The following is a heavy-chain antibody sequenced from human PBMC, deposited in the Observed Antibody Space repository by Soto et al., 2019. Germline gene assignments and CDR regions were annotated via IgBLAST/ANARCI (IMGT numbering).Heavy chain of an antibody. CDR3: ARGGFTMVRGVIRPFDY. Sequence: SETLSLTCAVYGGSFSGYYWSWIRQPPGKGLEWIGEINHSGSTNYNPSLKSRVTISVDTSKNQFSLKLSSVTAADTAVYYCARGGFTMVRGVIRPFDYWGQGTLVTVSS. CDR1: GGSFSGYY. J-gene: IGHJ4*02. CDR2: INHSGST. D-gene: IGHD3-10*01. V-gene: IGHV4-34*01.